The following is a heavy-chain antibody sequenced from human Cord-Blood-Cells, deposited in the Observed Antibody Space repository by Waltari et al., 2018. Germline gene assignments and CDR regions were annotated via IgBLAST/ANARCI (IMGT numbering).Heavy chain of an antibody. J-gene: IGHJ5*02. D-gene: IGHD6-13*01. CDR2: INHSGRT. CDR3: AGGGIAAVGTDL. CDR1: GGSFSGSY. Sequence: QVQLQQWGAGLLKPSETLSLTCAVYGGSFSGSYWSWIRQPPGKGLDWIGEINHSGRTNNNPSLKSRATIPVDTSKNQFSRKLSSGTAADTAVYNWAGGGIAAVGTDLWGQGTLFTVSS. V-gene: IGHV4-34*04.